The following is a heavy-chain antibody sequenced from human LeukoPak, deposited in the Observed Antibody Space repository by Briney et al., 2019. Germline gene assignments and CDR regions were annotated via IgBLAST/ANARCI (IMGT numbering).Heavy chain of an antibody. D-gene: IGHD5-18*01. V-gene: IGHV4-61*05. CDR3: ARGLYGYGTYYFDY. CDR2: IYYSGST. J-gene: IGHJ4*02. CDR1: GGSISSSYHY. Sequence: SETLSLTCTVSGGSISSSYHYWGWIRQPPGKGLEWIGYIYYSGSTNYNPSLKSRVTISVDTSKNQFSLKLSSVTAADTAVYYCARGLYGYGTYYFDYWGQGTLVTVSS.